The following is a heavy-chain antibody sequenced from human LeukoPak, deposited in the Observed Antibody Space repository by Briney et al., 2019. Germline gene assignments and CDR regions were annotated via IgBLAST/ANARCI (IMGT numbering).Heavy chain of an antibody. Sequence: GGSLRLSCAASGFTFSNYAMHWVRQAPGKGLEWVAVISYDGTNKYYADSVKGRFTISRDNSKNTLYLQMNSLRAEDTAVYYCARDYSSSWLRFFDYWGQGTLVTVSS. V-gene: IGHV3-30-3*01. CDR1: GFTFSNYA. CDR2: ISYDGTNK. CDR3: ARDYSSSWLRFFDY. J-gene: IGHJ4*02. D-gene: IGHD6-6*01.